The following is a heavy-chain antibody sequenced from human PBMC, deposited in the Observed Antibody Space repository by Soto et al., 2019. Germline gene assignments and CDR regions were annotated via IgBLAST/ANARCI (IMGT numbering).Heavy chain of an antibody. CDR3: AVRGAGDYYYYYGMDV. V-gene: IGHV1-69*01. J-gene: IGHJ6*02. Sequence: QVQLVQSGAEVKKPGSSVKVSCKASGGTFSSYAISWVRQAPGQGLEWMGGIIPIFGTANYAQKFQGRVTITADEATSTAYMELSSLRSEDTAVYYCAVRGAGDYYYYYGMDVWGQGTTVTVSS. CDR2: IIPIFGTA. CDR1: GGTFSSYA. D-gene: IGHD3-10*01.